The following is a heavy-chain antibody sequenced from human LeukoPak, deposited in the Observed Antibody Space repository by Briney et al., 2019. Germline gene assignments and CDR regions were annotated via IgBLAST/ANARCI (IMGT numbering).Heavy chain of an antibody. D-gene: IGHD3-10*01. CDR2: IYYSGST. J-gene: IGHJ4*02. CDR3: AGRHYYGSELDY. CDR1: GGSISSYY. Sequence: SETLSLTCTVSGGSISSYYWSWIRQPPGKGLEWIGYIYYSGSTNYNPSLKSRVTISVDTSKNQFSLKLSSVTAADTAVYYCAGRHYYGSELDYWGQGTLVTVSS. V-gene: IGHV4-59*08.